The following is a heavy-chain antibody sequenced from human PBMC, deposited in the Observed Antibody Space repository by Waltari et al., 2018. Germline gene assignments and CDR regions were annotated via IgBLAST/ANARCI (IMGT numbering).Heavy chain of an antibody. J-gene: IGHJ6*02. CDR1: GATFSSYA. D-gene: IGHD3-3*01. CDR2: SIPSFGTA. V-gene: IGHV1-69*05. Sequence: VQLVQSGAEVTEPRSSVKVACKASGATFSSYAISWVRQAPRHGLEWMGGSIPSFGTANYAQKFQGRVTITTDESTSTAYMELSSLRSEDTAVYYCARALALRFRAPNYYGMDVWGQGTTVTVSS. CDR3: ARALALRFRAPNYYGMDV.